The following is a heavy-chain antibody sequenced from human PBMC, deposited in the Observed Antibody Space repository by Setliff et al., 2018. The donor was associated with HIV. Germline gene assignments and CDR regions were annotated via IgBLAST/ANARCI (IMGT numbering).Heavy chain of an antibody. D-gene: IGHD3-10*01. CDR1: GFTFSTYW. J-gene: IGHJ3*02. CDR3: ARDRGYPDSFNI. CDR2: INNDGRKT. Sequence: GGSLRLSCAASGFTFSTYWMHWVRQAPGKGLVWVSHINNDGRKTTYADSVKGRFTVSRDNAKNTLYLQMNSLRAEDTAVYYCARDRGYPDSFNIWGQGTVVTVSS. V-gene: IGHV3-74*03.